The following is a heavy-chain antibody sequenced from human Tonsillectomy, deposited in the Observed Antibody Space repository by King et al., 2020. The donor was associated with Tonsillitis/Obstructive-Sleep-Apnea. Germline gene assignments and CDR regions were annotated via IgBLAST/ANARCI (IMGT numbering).Heavy chain of an antibody. J-gene: IGHJ4*02. CDR2: IIRNGGST. V-gene: IGHV3-64D*06. CDR1: GFTFCSYA. D-gene: IGHD4-17*01. CDR3: VKDYGDYVPRPF. Sequence: EVQLVESGGGLVQPGGSLRLSCSASGFTFCSYAMHWVRQAPGKGLEYVSAIIRNGGSTYYADSVKGRFTISRDNSKNTLYLQMSSLRAEDTAVYYCVKDYGDYVPRPFWGQGTLVTVSS.